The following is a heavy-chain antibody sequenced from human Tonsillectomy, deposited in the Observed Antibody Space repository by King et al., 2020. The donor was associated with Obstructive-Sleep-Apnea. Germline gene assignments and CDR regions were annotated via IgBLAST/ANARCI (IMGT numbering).Heavy chain of an antibody. CDR1: GFSLSNARMG. Sequence: TLKESGPVLVKPTETLTLTCTVSGFSLSNARMGVSWIRQPPGKALEWLAHIFSNDEKSYSTSLKSRLTISKDTSKSQVVLTMTNMDPVDTATYYCARITQNLMLTGYYAGWFDPWGQGTLVTVSS. CDR2: IFSNDEK. D-gene: IGHD3-9*01. V-gene: IGHV2-26*01. J-gene: IGHJ5*02. CDR3: ARITQNLMLTGYYAGWFDP.